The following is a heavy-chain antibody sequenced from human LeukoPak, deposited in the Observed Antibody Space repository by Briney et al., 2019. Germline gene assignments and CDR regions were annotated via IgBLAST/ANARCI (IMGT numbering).Heavy chain of an antibody. V-gene: IGHV4-39*07. J-gene: IGHJ4*02. CDR1: GFSFSSYW. CDR3: ARARRVWFGELLPYFDY. D-gene: IGHD3-10*01. CDR2: IYYSGST. Sequence: GSLRLSCAASGFSFSSYWMNWVRQPPGKGLEWIGSIYYSGSTYYNPSLKSRVTISVDTSKNQFSLKLSSVTAADTAVYYCARARRVWFGELLPYFDYWGQGTLVTVSS.